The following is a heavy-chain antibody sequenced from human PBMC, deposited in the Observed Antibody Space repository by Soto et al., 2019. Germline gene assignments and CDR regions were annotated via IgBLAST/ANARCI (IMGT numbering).Heavy chain of an antibody. CDR3: ARDGDGPGRHCDY. CDR1: GYNFTSYG. J-gene: IGHJ4*02. CDR2: IGPYTGVT. D-gene: IGHD3-10*01. Sequence: QVQLVQSGAEVKNPGASVQVSCKASGYNFTSYGFTWVRQAPGQGLEWMGWIGPYTGVTNDEQKLQRRVTMTKDTSTSTAYMELRRLRSEDTAGDYGARDGDGPGRHCDYWGQGTLVTVSS. V-gene: IGHV1-18*01.